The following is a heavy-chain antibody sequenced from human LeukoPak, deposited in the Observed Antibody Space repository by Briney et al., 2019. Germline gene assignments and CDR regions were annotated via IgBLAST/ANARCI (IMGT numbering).Heavy chain of an antibody. J-gene: IGHJ5*02. CDR3: AGTGYCSSTSCSAGFDP. CDR2: LSGGGGST. Sequence: GGSLRLSCAASGCTFSSYAMSWVRQAPGKGLDWVSGLSGGGGSTYYADSVKGRFTLSRDNSKNTLYLQMNSLRAEDTAVYYCAGTGYCSSTSCSAGFDPWGQGTLVTVSS. D-gene: IGHD2-2*01. V-gene: IGHV3-23*01. CDR1: GCTFSSYA.